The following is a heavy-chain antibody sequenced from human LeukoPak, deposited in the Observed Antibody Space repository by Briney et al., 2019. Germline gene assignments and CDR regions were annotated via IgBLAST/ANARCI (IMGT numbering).Heavy chain of an antibody. CDR1: GFTFSSYG. CDR2: IRCYGSNK. J-gene: IGHJ4*02. D-gene: IGHD2-15*01. Sequence: AESLTLTCTASGFTFSSYGMHWVRQAPGKGLEWVAFIRCYGSNKFYADSVKGRFTISRDNAKNSLYLQMNSLTAEDTALYYCAKDAHYCSGGSCYFQSQDFQSPSYFDYWGQGTLVTVSS. V-gene: IGHV3-30*02. CDR3: AKDAHYCSGGSCYFQSQDFQSPSYFDY.